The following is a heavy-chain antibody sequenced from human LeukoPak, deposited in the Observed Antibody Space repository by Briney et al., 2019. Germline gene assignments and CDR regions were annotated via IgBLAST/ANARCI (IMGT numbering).Heavy chain of an antibody. Sequence: SETLTLTCSVSGGSFSSYYWSWIRQPAGKGLEWIGRIYFTGTTNYNPSLQSRVTMSVDTSKYQFSLELSSVTAADTAVYYCARGSSSSWYSFDFWGQGTVVTVSS. V-gene: IGHV4-4*07. J-gene: IGHJ3*01. CDR1: GGSFSSYY. CDR3: ARGSSSSWYSFDF. CDR2: IYFTGTT. D-gene: IGHD6-13*01.